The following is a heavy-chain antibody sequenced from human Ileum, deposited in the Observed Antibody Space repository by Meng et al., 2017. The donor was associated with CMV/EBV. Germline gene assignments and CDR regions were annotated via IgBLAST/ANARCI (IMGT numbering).Heavy chain of an antibody. D-gene: IGHD6-13*01. CDR3: ATGSVAADGKGY. Sequence: QVQLVQSGSEVKKPGASVKVSCKASGYNFISNNMIWVRQAPGQGPEWMGWINTNTGNPTYVQGFTGRFVFSLDTSVSTAYLQISSLKAEDTAVYYCATGSVAADGKGYWGQGTLVTVSS. CDR1: GYNFISNN. CDR2: INTNTGNP. J-gene: IGHJ4*02. V-gene: IGHV7-4-1*02.